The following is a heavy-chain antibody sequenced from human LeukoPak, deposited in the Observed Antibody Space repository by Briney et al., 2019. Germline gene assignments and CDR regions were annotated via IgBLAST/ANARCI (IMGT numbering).Heavy chain of an antibody. CDR1: GFTFSNYW. Sequence: GGSLRLSCAASGFTFSNYWMSWVRQAPGKGLEWVTNIKQDESKRYYVGSVKGRFTISRDNAKNSLYLQMNILRAEDTAVYYCAREASLYCSGNNCYWAFDLWGQGTLVTVSS. J-gene: IGHJ5*02. CDR2: IKQDESKR. D-gene: IGHD2-2*01. CDR3: AREASLYCSGNNCYWAFDL. V-gene: IGHV3-7*01.